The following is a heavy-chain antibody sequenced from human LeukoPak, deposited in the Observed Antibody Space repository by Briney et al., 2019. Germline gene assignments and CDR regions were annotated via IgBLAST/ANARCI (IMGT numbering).Heavy chain of an antibody. D-gene: IGHD6-13*01. CDR2: IDHSGST. V-gene: IGHV4-34*01. CDR3: ARRQPVLAAGTDY. CDR1: GGSFSDYC. Sequence: PSETLSLTCAVYGGSFSDYCWRWIRQPPGKGQEWIGEIDHSGSTNYNPSLKSRVTISVDTSKNQFSLKLSSVTAADTGVYYCARRQPVLAAGTDYWSQGTLVTVSS. J-gene: IGHJ4*02.